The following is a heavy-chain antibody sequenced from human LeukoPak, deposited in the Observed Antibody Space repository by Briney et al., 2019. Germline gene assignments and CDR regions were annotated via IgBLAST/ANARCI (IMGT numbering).Heavy chain of an antibody. CDR2: ISSSGSTI. J-gene: IGHJ4*02. CDR3: ARERDYYGSGSYYLK. CDR1: GFTFSDYY. V-gene: IGHV3-11*01. Sequence: GGSLRLSCAASGFTFSDYYMSWIRQAPGKGLEWVSYISSSGSTICYADSVKGRFTISRDNAKNSLYLQMNSLRAEDTAVYYCARERDYYGSGSYYLKWGQGTLVTVSS. D-gene: IGHD3-10*01.